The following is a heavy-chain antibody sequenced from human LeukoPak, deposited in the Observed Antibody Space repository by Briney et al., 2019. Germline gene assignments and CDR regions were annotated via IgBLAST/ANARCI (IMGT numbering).Heavy chain of an antibody. J-gene: IGHJ4*02. D-gene: IGHD3-22*01. Sequence: GGSLRLSCAASGFTFSSYSMNWVRQAPGKGLEWVSYISSSSSTIYYADSVKGRFTISRDNAKNSLYLQMNSLRAEDTALYYCAKAFDYYDSSGPFDYWGQGTLVTVSS. CDR3: AKAFDYYDSSGPFDY. V-gene: IGHV3-48*04. CDR2: ISSSSSTI. CDR1: GFTFSSYS.